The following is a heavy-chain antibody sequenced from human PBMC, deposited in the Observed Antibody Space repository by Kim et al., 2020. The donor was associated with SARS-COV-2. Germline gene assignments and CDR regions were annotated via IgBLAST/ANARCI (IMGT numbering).Heavy chain of an antibody. Sequence: GGSLRLSCAASGFTFSSYGMHWVRQAPGKGLEWVAVIWYDGSNKYYADSVKGRFTISRDNSKNTLYLQMNSLRAEDTAVYYCARVSGSYCCGMDVWGQGTTVTVSS. D-gene: IGHD1-26*01. J-gene: IGHJ6*02. CDR1: GFTFSSYG. CDR2: IWYDGSNK. V-gene: IGHV3-33*01. CDR3: ARVSGSYCCGMDV.